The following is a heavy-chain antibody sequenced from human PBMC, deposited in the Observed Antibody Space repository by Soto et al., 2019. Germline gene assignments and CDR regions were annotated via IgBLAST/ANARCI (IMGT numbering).Heavy chain of an antibody. CDR1: GGSISSSSYY. CDR2: IYYSGST. J-gene: IGHJ4*02. CDR3: ARHDYVWGSYRYTDPYYFDY. Sequence: PSETLSLTCTVSGGSISSSSYYWGWIRQPPGKGLEWIGSIYYSGSTYYNPSLKSRVTISVDTSKNQFSLKLSSVTAADTAVYYCARHDYVWGSYRYTDPYYFDYWGQGTLVTVSS. V-gene: IGHV4-39*01. D-gene: IGHD3-16*02.